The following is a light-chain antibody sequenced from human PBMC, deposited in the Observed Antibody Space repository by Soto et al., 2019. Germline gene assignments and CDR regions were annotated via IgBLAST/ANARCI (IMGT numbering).Light chain of an antibody. V-gene: IGKV1-5*03. CDR3: QQYNSYSPYT. CDR1: QSISSW. CDR2: KAS. J-gene: IGKJ2*01. Sequence: DIPMTQSPSTLSASVGDRVTITCRASQSISSWLAWYQQKPGKAPKLLIYKASSLESGVPSRFSGSGSGTEFTLTISSLQPDVFATYYCQQYNSYSPYTFGQGTKLEIK.